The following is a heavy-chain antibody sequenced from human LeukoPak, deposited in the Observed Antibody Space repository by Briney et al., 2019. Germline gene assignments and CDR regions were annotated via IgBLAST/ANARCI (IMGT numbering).Heavy chain of an antibody. D-gene: IGHD2-2*01. J-gene: IGHJ4*02. CDR3: ARGVGYQLLWGYFDY. CDR2: ITAGNGNT. V-gene: IGHV1-3*01. Sequence: GASVEVSCKASGYTFTSYAMHWVRQAPGQRLEWMRWITAGNGNTKYSQKFQGRVTITRDTSASTAYMELSSLRSEDTAVYYCARGVGYQLLWGYFDYWGQGTLVTVSS. CDR1: GYTFTSYA.